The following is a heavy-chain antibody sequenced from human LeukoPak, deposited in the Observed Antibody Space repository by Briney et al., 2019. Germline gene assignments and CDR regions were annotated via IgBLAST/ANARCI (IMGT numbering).Heavy chain of an antibody. CDR3: ARPNAGGSGSYRKDAFDI. Sequence: PSETLSLTCTVSGGSISTYYWNWIRQPPGEGLEWIGNIYYSGSTNYNPSLKSRVTISVDTSKNQFSLNLTSVTAADTAVYYCARPNAGGSGSYRKDAFDIWGQGTMVTVSS. CDR2: IYYSGST. D-gene: IGHD1-26*01. J-gene: IGHJ3*02. CDR1: GGSISTYY. V-gene: IGHV4-59*01.